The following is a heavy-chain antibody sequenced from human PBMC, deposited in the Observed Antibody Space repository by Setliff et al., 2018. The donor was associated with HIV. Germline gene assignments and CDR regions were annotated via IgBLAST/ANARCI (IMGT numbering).Heavy chain of an antibody. CDR3: ATGRHYYDSSDYPANPFDV. D-gene: IGHD3-22*01. Sequence: SVKVSCKASGGIFINSAFSWVRQAPGQGPEWMGSIIPIFNTGNYAQKFQNRVTVTADESTSTTYMELSSLRSEDTAVYFCATGRHYYDSSDYPANPFDVWGQGTMVTVSS. CDR1: GGIFINSA. CDR2: IIPIFNTG. V-gene: IGHV1-69*13. J-gene: IGHJ3*01.